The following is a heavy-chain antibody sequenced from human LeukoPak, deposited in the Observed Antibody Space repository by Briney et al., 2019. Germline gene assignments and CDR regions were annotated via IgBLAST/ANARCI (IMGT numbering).Heavy chain of an antibody. CDR1: GFTFSSYE. V-gene: IGHV3-48*03. J-gene: IGHJ4*02. Sequence: PGGSLRLSCAASGFTFSSYEMNWVRQAPGKGLEWVSYINSRGSTTYYADSVKGRFTISRDNAKNSLYLQMNSLRAEDTAVYYCARDGPLSGGDFDYWGQGTLVTVSS. CDR3: ARDGPLSGGDFDY. CDR2: INSRGSTT. D-gene: IGHD2-21*01.